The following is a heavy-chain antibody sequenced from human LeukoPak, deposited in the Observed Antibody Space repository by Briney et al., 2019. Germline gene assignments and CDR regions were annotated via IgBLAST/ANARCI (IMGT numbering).Heavy chain of an antibody. J-gene: IGHJ5*02. V-gene: IGHV3-7*01. CDR2: IKQDGSEK. CDR1: GFTFSSYW. CDR3: ARDFYDDRSGCCYGS. Sequence: GGSLRLSCAASGFTFSSYWMSWVRQAPGKGLEWVANIKQDGSEKYYVDSVKGRFTISRDNAKNSLYLQMNSLRAEDTAVYYCARDFYDDRSGCCYGSSGQRNLVTVSS. D-gene: IGHD3-22*01.